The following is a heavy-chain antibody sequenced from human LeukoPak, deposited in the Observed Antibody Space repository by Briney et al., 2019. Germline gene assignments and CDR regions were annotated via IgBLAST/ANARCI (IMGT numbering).Heavy chain of an antibody. CDR1: GGSISSSSYY. J-gene: IGHJ4*02. V-gene: IGHV4-39*01. D-gene: IGHD3-9*01. CDR2: IYYSGST. Sequence: SETLSLTCTVSGGSISSSSYYWGWIRQPPGKGLEWIGSIYYSGSTYYNPSLKSRVTISVDTSKNQFSLKLSSVTAADTAVYYCARSRPSYYDILTGYYDFDYWGQVTLVTVSS. CDR3: ARSRPSYYDILTGYYDFDY.